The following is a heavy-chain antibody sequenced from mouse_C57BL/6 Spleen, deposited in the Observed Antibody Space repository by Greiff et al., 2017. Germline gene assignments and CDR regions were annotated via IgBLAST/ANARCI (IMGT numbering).Heavy chain of an antibody. CDR2: IYIGNGYT. CDR1: GYTFTSYG. D-gene: IGHD1-1*01. Sequence: VQLQQSGAELVRPGSSVKMSCKTSGYTFTSYGINWVKQRPGPGLEWIGYIYIGNGYTKYNEKFKGKATLTSDTSSSTAYMQLSSLTSEDSAIYFCAGDDYYGSRYYFDYWGQGTTLTVSS. CDR3: AGDDYYGSRYYFDY. V-gene: IGHV1-58*01. J-gene: IGHJ2*01.